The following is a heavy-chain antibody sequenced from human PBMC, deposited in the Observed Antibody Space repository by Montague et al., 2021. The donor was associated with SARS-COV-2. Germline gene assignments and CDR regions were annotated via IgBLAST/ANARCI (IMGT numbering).Heavy chain of an antibody. V-gene: IGHV4-34*01. CDR2: INQSGSA. CDR3: ARGLMTINMTVVIMTGASTWLGS. D-gene: IGHD2-21*01. J-gene: IGHJ5*01. Sequence: SETLSLTCAVYGGSSSGYDWTWIRQSPGKGLEWIGEINQSGSAKYKPSLKSRVTISVDTSKNQFSLKLSSVTAADTAVYYCARGLMTINMTVVIMTGASTWLGSWGQGTLVTVSP. CDR1: GGSSSGYD.